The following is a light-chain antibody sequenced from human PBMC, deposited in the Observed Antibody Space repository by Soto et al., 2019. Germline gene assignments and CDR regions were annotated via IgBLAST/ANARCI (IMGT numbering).Light chain of an antibody. CDR1: RSNVGRNS. J-gene: IGLJ3*02. Sequence: QAVVTQPPSASQTPGQRVTISCSGSRSNVGRNSVSWYQHVPGTAPKLLIYSHDQRPSGVPDRISASRSGTAASLAISGLRSEDEADYYCCSYAGSYILGVFGGGTKLTVL. CDR2: SHD. CDR3: CSYAGSYILGV. V-gene: IGLV1-44*01.